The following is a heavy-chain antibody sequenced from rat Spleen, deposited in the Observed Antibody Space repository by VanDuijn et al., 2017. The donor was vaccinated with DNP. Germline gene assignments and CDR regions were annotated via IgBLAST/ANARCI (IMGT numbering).Heavy chain of an antibody. V-gene: IGHV5-31*01. J-gene: IGHJ1*01. CDR3: ARWSSSHWYFDF. CDR1: RFTFNNYW. CDR2: ITSRGGRT. D-gene: IGHD1-2*01. Sequence: EVQLVESGGDLVQPGRSLRLSCVASRFTFNNYWMTWFRQVPGKGLEWVASITSRGGRTFYPDSVKGRFTISRDNAKSTLYLQMNSLRSEDMATYYCARWSSSHWYFDFWGPGSMVTVSS.